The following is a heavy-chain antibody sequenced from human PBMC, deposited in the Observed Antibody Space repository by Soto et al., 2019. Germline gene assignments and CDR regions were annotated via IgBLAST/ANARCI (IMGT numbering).Heavy chain of an antibody. D-gene: IGHD3-22*01. V-gene: IGHV1-69*01. Sequence: QVQLVQSGAEVKKPGSSVKVSCKAAGGTFSSYVISWVRQAPGQGLEWVGGIIPIFGIAHYAQKFQGRVTIPADDSASIAFMELSSLRSDDTAVYYCAREGDDSLAAFRWLDPWGQGTLVTVSS. CDR1: GGTFSSYV. CDR3: AREGDDSLAAFRWLDP. CDR2: IIPIFGIA. J-gene: IGHJ5*02.